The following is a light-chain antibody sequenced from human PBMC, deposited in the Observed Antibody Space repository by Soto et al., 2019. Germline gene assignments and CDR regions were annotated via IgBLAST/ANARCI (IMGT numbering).Light chain of an antibody. J-gene: IGKJ5*01. V-gene: IGKV3-20*01. Sequence: PSLSPGGRATPSLRASESVSTNLAWYQQKAGQAPRLLIYGASTRATGIPARFSGSGSGTEFTLTISRLEPEDFAVYYCQQYGSSPITFGQGTLLEIK. CDR2: GAS. CDR1: ESVSTN. CDR3: QQYGSSPIT.